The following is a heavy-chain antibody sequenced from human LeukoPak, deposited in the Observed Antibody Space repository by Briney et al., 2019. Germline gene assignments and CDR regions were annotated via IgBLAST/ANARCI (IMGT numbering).Heavy chain of an antibody. CDR3: ARRDTTKGFDY. Sequence: GASVKVSCKASGYTFTSYYMHWVRQAPGQGLEWMGLINPSGGSTSYAQKFQGRVTMARDTSTSTVYMELSSLRSEDTAVYYCARRDTTKGFDYWGQGTLVTVSS. D-gene: IGHD5-18*01. CDR2: INPSGGST. J-gene: IGHJ4*02. V-gene: IGHV1-46*01. CDR1: GYTFTSYY.